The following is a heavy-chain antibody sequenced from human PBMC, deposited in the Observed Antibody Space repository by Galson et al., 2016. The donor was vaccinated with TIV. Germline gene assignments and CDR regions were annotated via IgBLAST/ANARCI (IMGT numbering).Heavy chain of an antibody. V-gene: IGHV1-2*02. D-gene: IGHD4-17*01. Sequence: SVKVSCKASGYTFSAYYMHWVRQAPGQGLEWMGWISPNSGDTNYPQKFKGRVTMTRDTSITTAYMELTTLTSDDTAVYYCARFVYGDYVDYWGQGTLVTVSP. CDR3: ARFVYGDYVDY. J-gene: IGHJ4*02. CDR1: GYTFSAYY. CDR2: ISPNSGDT.